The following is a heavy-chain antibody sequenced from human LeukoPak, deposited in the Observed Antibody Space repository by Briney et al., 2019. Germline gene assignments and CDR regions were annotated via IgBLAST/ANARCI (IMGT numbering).Heavy chain of an antibody. D-gene: IGHD3-10*01. V-gene: IGHV1-18*04. CDR3: ARDRDGSGSQSY. CDR2: AGVNDGHT. J-gene: IGHJ4*02. Sequence: GASVRVSCKASGNSFFTYGFSWVRQAPGQGLKWMGWAGVNDGHTNYAQKVQDRVTVTTDKSMNTAYMELRSLRSDDTAVYYCARDRDGSGSQSYWGQGTLVTVSS. CDR1: GNSFFTYG.